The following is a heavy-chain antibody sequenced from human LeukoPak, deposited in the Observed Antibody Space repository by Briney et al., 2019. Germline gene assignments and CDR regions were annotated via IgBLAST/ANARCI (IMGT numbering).Heavy chain of an antibody. V-gene: IGHV3-21*04. CDR2: ISSSSSYI. J-gene: IGHJ4*02. Sequence: GGSLRLSCAAPGFTFSSYSMNWVRQAPGKGLEWVSSISSSSSYIYYADSVKGRFTISRDDSENTAYLHMDNLKTEDTAIYFCARQTNSCHDYWGQGTLVTVSS. CDR1: GFTFSSYS. D-gene: IGHD2-2*01. CDR3: ARQTNSCHDY.